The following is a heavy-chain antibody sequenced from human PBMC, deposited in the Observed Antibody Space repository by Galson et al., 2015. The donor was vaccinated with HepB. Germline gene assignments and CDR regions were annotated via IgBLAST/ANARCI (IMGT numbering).Heavy chain of an antibody. CDR2: ISGSGDDI. Sequence: SLRLSCAASGFTFGQDGMNWVRQAPGKGLEWVSVISGSGDDINYADSVRGRFTISRDNSRSTLYLHMNSLRVEDAAIYYCARDLGGHRADYFVYWGQGTLVTVSS. D-gene: IGHD4-23*01. CDR1: GFTFGQDG. CDR3: ARDLGGHRADYFVY. J-gene: IGHJ4*02. V-gene: IGHV3-23*01.